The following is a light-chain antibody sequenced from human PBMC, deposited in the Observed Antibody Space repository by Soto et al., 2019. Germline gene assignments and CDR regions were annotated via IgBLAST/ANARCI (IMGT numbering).Light chain of an antibody. J-gene: IGKJ4*01. CDR1: QDISTY. Sequence: DLQMTQSPSSLSASVGDRVTITCQASQDISTYLNWYQQKPGRAPKLLISDASNLETGVPSRFSGSGSGTHFTFTISSLQPEDIATYYGQRWLTFGGGTKVEIK. V-gene: IGKV1-33*01. CDR3: QRWLT. CDR2: DAS.